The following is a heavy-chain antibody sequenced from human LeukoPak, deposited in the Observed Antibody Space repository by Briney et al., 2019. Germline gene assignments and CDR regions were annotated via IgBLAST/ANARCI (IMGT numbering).Heavy chain of an antibody. CDR2: VSGPGETT. D-gene: IGHD6-19*01. Sequence: PGGSLRLSCAGSGFTFSEYAMTWVRQAPGKGLEWVSTVSGPGETTYYADSVRGRFTISRDNSKKFLSLQMNNLRADDTAVYYCAKEWRFAVARSNFDYWGQGTLVTVSS. J-gene: IGHJ4*02. CDR1: GFTFSEYA. V-gene: IGHV3-23*01. CDR3: AKEWRFAVARSNFDY.